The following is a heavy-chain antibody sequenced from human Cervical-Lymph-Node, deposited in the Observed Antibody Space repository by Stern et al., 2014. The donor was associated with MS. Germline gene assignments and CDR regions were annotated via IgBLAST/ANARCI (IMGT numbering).Heavy chain of an antibody. CDR3: ARDQLDGLDV. J-gene: IGHJ6*02. CDR2: VIPIIGIA. CDR1: GGSFSSYT. D-gene: IGHD1-1*01. Sequence: QVQLVQSGAEVKKPGSSVRVSCKASGGSFSSYTIHWIRQAPGEGLEWLGRVIPIIGIANYAQKFQGRVSITASKSTGTAYMDLSSLTSDDTAIYFCARDQLDGLDVWGHGTPVIVSS. V-gene: IGHV1-69*09.